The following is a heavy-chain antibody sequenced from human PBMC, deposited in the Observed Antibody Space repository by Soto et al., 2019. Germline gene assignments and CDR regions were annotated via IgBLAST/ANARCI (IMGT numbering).Heavy chain of an antibody. CDR3: ARRIEVAAADGVGYYYYLDV. Sequence: SETLSLTCTVSGGSIRGYYWSLIRQPPGKGLDWVGYLYYSGTTNYNPSLKSRLTISVDTSKNQFSLKLSSVTAADTAVYYCARRIEVAAADGVGYYYYLDVWGKGTSVTVSS. V-gene: IGHV4-59*08. CDR1: GGSIRGYY. D-gene: IGHD3-22*01. J-gene: IGHJ6*03. CDR2: LYYSGTT.